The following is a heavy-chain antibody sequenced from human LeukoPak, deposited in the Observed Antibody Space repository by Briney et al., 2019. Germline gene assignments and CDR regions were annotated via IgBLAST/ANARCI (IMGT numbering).Heavy chain of an antibody. CDR2: IKQDGSEK. CDR1: GFTFSSYW. CDR3: ARDQDCSSTSCFYYYYYYMGV. J-gene: IGHJ6*03. V-gene: IGHV3-7*01. Sequence: GGSLRLSCAASGFTFSSYWMTWVRQAPGKGLEWVANIKQDGSEKYYVDSMKGRFTISRDNAKNSLYLQMNSLRAEDTAVYYCARDQDCSSTSCFYYYYYYMGVWGKGTTVTVSS. D-gene: IGHD2-2*01.